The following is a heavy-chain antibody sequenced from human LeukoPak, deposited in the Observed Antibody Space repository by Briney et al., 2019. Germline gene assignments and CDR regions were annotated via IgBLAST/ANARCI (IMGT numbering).Heavy chain of an antibody. Sequence: GESLKLSCKGSGYSFTNYWIGWVRQMPGKGLEWIGLIYPGDSDTRYIPSFQGQVTISADKSINTAYLQWSSLKASDTAMNYGARRVDSYWFFDYWGQGTLVTVSS. V-gene: IGHV5-51*01. CDR3: ARRVDSYWFFDY. CDR2: IYPGDSDT. J-gene: IGHJ4*02. D-gene: IGHD1-26*01. CDR1: GYSFTNYW.